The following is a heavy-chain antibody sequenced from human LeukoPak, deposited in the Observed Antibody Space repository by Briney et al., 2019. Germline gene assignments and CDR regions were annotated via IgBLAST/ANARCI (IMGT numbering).Heavy chain of an antibody. CDR3: ARESLPIVVVPAAIGY. J-gene: IGHJ4*02. CDR2: ISSSSSYI. D-gene: IGHD2-2*01. Sequence: GGSLRLSCAASGFTFSSYSMNWVRQAPGKGLEWVSSISSSSSYIYYVDSVKGRFTISRDNAKSSLYLQMNSLRAEDTAVYYCARESLPIVVVPAAIGYWGRGTLVTVSS. V-gene: IGHV3-21*01. CDR1: GFTFSSYS.